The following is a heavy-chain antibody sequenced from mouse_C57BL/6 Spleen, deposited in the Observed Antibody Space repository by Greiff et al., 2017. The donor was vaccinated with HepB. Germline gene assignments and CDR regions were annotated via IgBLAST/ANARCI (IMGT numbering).Heavy chain of an antibody. D-gene: IGHD3-2*02. V-gene: IGHV1-59*01. CDR1: GYTFTSYW. Sequence: QVQLQQPGAELVRPGTSVKLSCKASGYTFTSYWMHWVKQRPGQGLEWIGVIDPSDSYTNYNQKFKGKATLTVDTSSSTAYMQLSSLTSEDSAVYYCARWDSSGYYAMDYWGQGTSVTVSS. CDR2: IDPSDSYT. J-gene: IGHJ4*01. CDR3: ARWDSSGYYAMDY.